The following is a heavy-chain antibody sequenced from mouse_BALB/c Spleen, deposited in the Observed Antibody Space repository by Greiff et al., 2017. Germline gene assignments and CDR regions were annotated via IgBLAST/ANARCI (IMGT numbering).Heavy chain of an antibody. CDR2: IDTSDSYT. V-gene: IGHV1-69*01. J-gene: IGHJ2*01. CDR3: ARRYGNYFDY. Sequence: VQLQQPGAELVMPGASVKMSCKASGYTFTDYWMHWVKQRPGQGLEWIGAIDTSDSYTSYNQKFKGKATLTVDESSSTAYMQLSSLTSEDSAVYYCARRYGNYFDYWGQGTTLTVSS. CDR1: GYTFTDYW. D-gene: IGHD2-10*02.